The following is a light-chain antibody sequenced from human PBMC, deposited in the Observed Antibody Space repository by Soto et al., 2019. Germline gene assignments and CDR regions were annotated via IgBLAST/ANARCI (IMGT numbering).Light chain of an antibody. CDR2: DVS. Sequence: QSALTQPPSVSGSPGQSVAISCSGTSSDVGSYNRVSWYQQPPGTAPKLMIYDVSNRPSGVPDRFSGSKSGNTASLTISGLQAEDGADYYCTSLTTSSTYVFGTGTKLTAL. CDR3: TSLTTSSTYV. CDR1: SSDVGSYNR. J-gene: IGLJ1*01. V-gene: IGLV2-18*02.